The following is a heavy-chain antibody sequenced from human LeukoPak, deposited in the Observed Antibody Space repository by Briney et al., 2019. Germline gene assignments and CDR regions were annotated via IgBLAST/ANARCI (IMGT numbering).Heavy chain of an antibody. CDR2: IYPGDSDT. CDR1: GYSFTSNW. J-gene: IGHJ3*01. V-gene: IGHV5-51*01. Sequence: GESLKISCKASGYSFTSNWIGWVRQMPGKGLECLGIIYPGDSDTRYSPSFQGQVTISVDKSITTAYLHWSSLKASDTAMYYCARGANGGAFDVWGHGTLVTVSP. CDR3: ARGANGGAFDV. D-gene: IGHD4-23*01.